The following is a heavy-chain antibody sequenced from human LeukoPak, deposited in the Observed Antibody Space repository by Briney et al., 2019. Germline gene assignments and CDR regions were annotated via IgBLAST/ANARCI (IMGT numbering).Heavy chain of an antibody. V-gene: IGHV4-39*01. CDR2: IYYSGST. Sequence: SETLSLTCTVSGGSISSSSYYWGWTRQPPGKGLEWIGCIYYSGSTYYNPSLKSPVTISVDTSKNQFSLKLSSVTAADTAVYYCARAIVYRSGWYKTFDYWGQGTLVTVSS. CDR3: ARAIVYRSGWYKTFDY. CDR1: GGSISSSSYY. D-gene: IGHD6-19*01. J-gene: IGHJ4*02.